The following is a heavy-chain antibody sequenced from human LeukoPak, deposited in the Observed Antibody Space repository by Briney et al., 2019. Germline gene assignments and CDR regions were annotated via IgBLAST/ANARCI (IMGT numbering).Heavy chain of an antibody. CDR2: ISWNSGII. D-gene: IGHD3-10*01. CDR3: AKDIVAYSYYYGVDV. J-gene: IGHJ4*02. Sequence: PGRSLRLSCAASGFTFDNYAMHWVRQAPGKGLEWVSGISWNSGIIAYADSVKGRFTISRDNAKNSLYLQMNSLRTEDTALYYCAKDIVAYSYYYGVDVWGQGTLVTVSS. CDR1: GFTFDNYA. V-gene: IGHV3-9*01.